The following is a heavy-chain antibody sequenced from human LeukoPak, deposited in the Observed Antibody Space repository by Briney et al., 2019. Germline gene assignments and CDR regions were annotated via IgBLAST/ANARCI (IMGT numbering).Heavy chain of an antibody. D-gene: IGHD2-2*01. J-gene: IGHJ5*02. V-gene: IGHV1-2*02. Sequence: ASVKVSCKASGYTFTGYYMPWVRQAPGQGLEWMGWINPNSGGTNYAQKFQGRVTMTRDTSISTAYMELSRLRSDDTAVYYCARARDIVVVPAAKDWFDPWGQGTLVTVSS. CDR3: ARARDIVVVPAAKDWFDP. CDR1: GYTFTGYY. CDR2: INPNSGGT.